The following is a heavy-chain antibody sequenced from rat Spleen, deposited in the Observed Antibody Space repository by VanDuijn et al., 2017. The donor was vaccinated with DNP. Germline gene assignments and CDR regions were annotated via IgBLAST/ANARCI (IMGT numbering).Heavy chain of an antibody. Sequence: QVQLKESGPGLVQPSQTLSLTCTVSGFSLTSYGVSWVRQPPGKGLEWIAAISSGGSTYYNSALKSRLSISRDTSKSQVFLKMNSLETEDTAIYFCARWDSYYPFDYWGQGVMVTVSS. CDR1: GFSLTSYG. CDR2: ISSGGST. V-gene: IGHV2S12*01. D-gene: IGHD1-6*01. J-gene: IGHJ2*01. CDR3: ARWDSYYPFDY.